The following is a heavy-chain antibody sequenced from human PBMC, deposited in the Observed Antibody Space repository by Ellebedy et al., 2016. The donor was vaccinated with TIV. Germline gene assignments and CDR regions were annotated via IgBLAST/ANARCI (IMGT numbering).Heavy chain of an antibody. D-gene: IGHD2-2*02. J-gene: IGHJ6*02. CDR3: ARDPIRRDRVPAAIGYYYYGMDV. CDR2: IWNDGSNK. V-gene: IGHV3-33*01. Sequence: PGGSLRLSCAASGFTFSTYGMHWVRQAPQAPGKGLEWVAVIWNDGSNKYYADSVKGRFTISRDNSKNTLYLQMNSLRAEDTAVYYCARDPIRRDRVPAAIGYYYYGMDVWGQGTTVTVSS. CDR1: GFTFSTYG.